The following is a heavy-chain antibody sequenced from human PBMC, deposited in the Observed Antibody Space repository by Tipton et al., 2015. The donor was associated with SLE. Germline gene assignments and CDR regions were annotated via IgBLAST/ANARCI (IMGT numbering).Heavy chain of an antibody. CDR3: ARDRRGWYFDL. CDR2: IYTSGST. CDR1: GGSISSGSYY. D-gene: IGHD3-10*01. J-gene: IGHJ2*01. Sequence: TLSLTCSVSGGSISSGSYYWSWIRQPAGKGLEWIGRIYTSGSTNYNPSLKSRVTISVDTSKNQFSLKLSSVTAADTAVYYCARDRRGWYFDLWGRDTLVTVSS. V-gene: IGHV4-61*02.